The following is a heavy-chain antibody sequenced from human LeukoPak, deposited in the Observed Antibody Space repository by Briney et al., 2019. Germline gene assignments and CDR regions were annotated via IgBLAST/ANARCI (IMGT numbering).Heavy chain of an antibody. J-gene: IGHJ4*02. V-gene: IGHV3-30-3*01. CDR1: GFTFSSYA. CDR3: ARGWQQQKVLDY. CDR2: ISYDGSNK. Sequence: GGSLRLSCVASGFTFSSYAMSWVRQAPGKGLEWVAVISYDGSNKYYADSVKGRFTISRDNSKNTLYLQMNSLRAEDTAVYYCARGWQQQKVLDYWGQGTLVTVSS. D-gene: IGHD6-13*01.